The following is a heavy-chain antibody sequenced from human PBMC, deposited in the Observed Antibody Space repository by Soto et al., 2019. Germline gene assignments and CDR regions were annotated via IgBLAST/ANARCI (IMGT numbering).Heavy chain of an antibody. CDR1: GGTFSSYA. J-gene: IGHJ6*02. D-gene: IGHD2-2*01. CDR3: ARERGYCSSTSCSVSYGMDV. Sequence: GASVKVSCKASGGTFSSYAISWVRQAPGQGLEWMGGIIPIFGTANYARKFQGRVTITADESTSTAYMELSSLRSEDTAVYYCARERGYCSSTSCSVSYGMDVWGQGTTVTVSS. CDR2: IIPIFGTA. V-gene: IGHV1-69*13.